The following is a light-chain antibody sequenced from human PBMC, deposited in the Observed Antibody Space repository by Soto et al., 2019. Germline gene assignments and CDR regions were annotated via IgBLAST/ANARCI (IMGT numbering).Light chain of an antibody. Sequence: DIQMTQSPSTLSASVGDRVTITCRASQSISSWWAWYQQKPGKAPKILIYEGSSLESGDPSRFSGSGSGTEFPLTISSLQPDDFATYYCQQYNSYWTFGEGTKVEI. CDR3: QQYNSYWT. CDR2: EGS. V-gene: IGKV1-5*03. J-gene: IGKJ1*01. CDR1: QSISSW.